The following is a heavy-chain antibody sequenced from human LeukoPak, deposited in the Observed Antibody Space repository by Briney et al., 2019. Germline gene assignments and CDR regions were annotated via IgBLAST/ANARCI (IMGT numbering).Heavy chain of an antibody. J-gene: IGHJ4*02. CDR1: GFTFRIYA. Sequence: PGGSLRLSCAASGFTFRIYAMNWVRQAPGKGLEWVSGISDSGDSTYYADSVEGRFTISKDNSNNTLYLQMNSLRADDTAVYYCAKGDWGDYWGQGTLVTVSS. D-gene: IGHD7-27*01. V-gene: IGHV3-23*01. CDR2: ISDSGDST. CDR3: AKGDWGDY.